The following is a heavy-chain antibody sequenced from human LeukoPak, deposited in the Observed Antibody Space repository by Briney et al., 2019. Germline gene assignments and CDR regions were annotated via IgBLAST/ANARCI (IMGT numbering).Heavy chain of an antibody. J-gene: IGHJ6*03. CDR3: ATVTIFGRGGYYYYYMDV. V-gene: IGHV1-69-2*01. CDR1: GYTFTDYY. Sequence: AASVKVSCKVSGYTFTDYYMHWVQQAPGKGLEWMGLVDPEDGETIYAEKFQGRVTITADTSTDTAYMELSSLRSEDTAVYYCATVTIFGRGGYYYYYMDVWGKGTAVTVSS. D-gene: IGHD3-3*01. CDR2: VDPEDGET.